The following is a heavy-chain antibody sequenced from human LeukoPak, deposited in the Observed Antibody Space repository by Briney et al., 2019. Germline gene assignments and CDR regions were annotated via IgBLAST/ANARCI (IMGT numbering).Heavy chain of an antibody. Sequence: PSETLSLTCDVSGESISSYYWSWIRQPARKGLEWIGQIYTSGSTNYKPSLKRRVTMSVDTSKNQLSLELTSVTAADTAVYYCARRGTDSGWDFDYWGQGTLVTVSS. CDR2: IYTSGST. CDR1: GESISSYY. J-gene: IGHJ4*02. V-gene: IGHV4-4*07. CDR3: ARRGTDSGWDFDY. D-gene: IGHD6-19*01.